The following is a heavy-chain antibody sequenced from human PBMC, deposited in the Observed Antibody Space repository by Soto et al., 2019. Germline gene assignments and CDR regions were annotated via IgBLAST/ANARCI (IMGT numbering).Heavy chain of an antibody. CDR1: GGSFSSYY. CDR3: AGGRGVRGTVIATYYSYGVDV. J-gene: IGHJ6*02. V-gene: IGHV4-34*01. D-gene: IGHD3-10*01. CDR2: INHSGST. Sequence: QVQLQQWGAGLLKPSETLSLTCAVYGGSFSSYYWNWIRQPPGKGLEWIGEINHSGSTNYKPSLKSRVTISVDTSKTQFSLKLSSVTAADTAVYYCAGGRGVRGTVIATYYSYGVDVWGQGTTVTVSS.